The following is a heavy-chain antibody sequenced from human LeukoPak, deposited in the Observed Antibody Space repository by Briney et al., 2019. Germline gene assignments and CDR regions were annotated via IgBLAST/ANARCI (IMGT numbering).Heavy chain of an antibody. CDR2: ISGSGGST. CDR1: GFTFSSYG. J-gene: IGHJ4*02. V-gene: IGHV3-23*01. Sequence: GGTLRLSCAASGFTFSSYGMSWVRQAPGKGLEWVSAISGSGGSTYYADSVKGRFTISRDNSKNTLYLQMNSLRAEDTAVYYCAKDSVSSGWERYGDNFDYWGQGTLVTVSS. D-gene: IGHD6-19*01. CDR3: AKDSVSSGWERYGDNFDY.